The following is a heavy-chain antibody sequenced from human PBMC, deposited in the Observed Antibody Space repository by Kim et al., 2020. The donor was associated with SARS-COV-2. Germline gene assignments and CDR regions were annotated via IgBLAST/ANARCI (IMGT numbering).Heavy chain of an antibody. CDR1: GFTFDDYG. D-gene: IGHD6-19*01. CDR2: INWNGGST. J-gene: IGHJ4*02. CDR3: ARVLKDIAVAATWRAFDY. V-gene: IGHV3-20*01. Sequence: GGSLRLSCAASGFTFDDYGMSWVRQAPGKGMEWVSGINWNGGSTGYADSVKGRFTISRDNAKNSLYLQMNSLRAEDTALYHCARVLKDIAVAATWRAFDYWGQGTLVTVSS.